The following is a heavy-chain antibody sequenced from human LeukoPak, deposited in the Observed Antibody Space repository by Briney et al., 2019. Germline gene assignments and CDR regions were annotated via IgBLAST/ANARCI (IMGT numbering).Heavy chain of an antibody. Sequence: GRSLRLSCAASGFTFSSYGMHWVRQAPGKGLEWVAVISYDGSNKYYADSVKGRFTISRDNSKNTLYLQMNSLRAEDTAAYYCAKDYYGSSGYWYYGMDVWGQGTTVTVSS. CDR2: ISYDGSNK. CDR3: AKDYYGSSGYWYYGMDV. V-gene: IGHV3-30*18. CDR1: GFTFSSYG. D-gene: IGHD3-22*01. J-gene: IGHJ6*02.